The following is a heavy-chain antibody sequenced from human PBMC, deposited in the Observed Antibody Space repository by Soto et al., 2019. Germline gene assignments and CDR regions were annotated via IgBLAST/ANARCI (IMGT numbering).Heavy chain of an antibody. J-gene: IGHJ6*02. CDR3: ARDSSFNYYYYYGMDV. V-gene: IGHV7-4-1*01. CDR2: INTNTGNP. Sequence: QVRLVQSGSELKKPGASVKVSCKASGYTFTSYAMNWVRQAPGQGLEWMGWINTNTGNPTYAQGFTGRFVFSLDTSVSTAYLQICSLKAEDTAVYYCARDSSFNYYYYYGMDVWGQGTTVTVSS. D-gene: IGHD6-6*01. CDR1: GYTFTSYA.